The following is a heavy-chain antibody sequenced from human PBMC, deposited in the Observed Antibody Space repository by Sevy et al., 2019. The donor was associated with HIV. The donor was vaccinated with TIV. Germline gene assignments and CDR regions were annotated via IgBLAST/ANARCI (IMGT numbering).Heavy chain of an antibody. V-gene: IGHV1-24*01. CDR2: YDPEDDKR. CDR1: GKTLTQLS. CDR3: ATTKDYYESSGSPFDY. Sequence: ASVKVSCKVSGKTLTQLSMHCVRQAPGKGLEWMGSYDPEDDKRIYAQKFQGRVTMTEDTSTDTAYMELRILRSEDTAVYYCATTKDYYESSGSPFDYWGQGTLVTVSS. J-gene: IGHJ4*02. D-gene: IGHD3-22*01.